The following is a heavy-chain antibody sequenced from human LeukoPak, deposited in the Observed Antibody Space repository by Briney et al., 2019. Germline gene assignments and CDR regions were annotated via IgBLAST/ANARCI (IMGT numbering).Heavy chain of an antibody. CDR1: GGSVSSGSYY. CDR2: INYSGCT. V-gene: IGHV4-61*01. J-gene: IGHJ4*02. CDR3: ARGGGSGWYDDY. Sequence: SETLSLTCTVSGGSVSSGSYYWSWIRQPPGKGLEWIGYINYSGCTNYNPSLKSRVTISVDTSKKQFSLKLSSVTAADTAVYYCARGGGSGWYDDYWGQGTLVTVSS. D-gene: IGHD6-19*01.